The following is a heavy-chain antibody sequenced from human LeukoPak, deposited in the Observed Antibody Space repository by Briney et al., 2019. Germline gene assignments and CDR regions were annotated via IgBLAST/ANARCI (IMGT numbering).Heavy chain of an antibody. CDR2: ISDSGGRT. V-gene: IGHV3-23*01. Sequence: GGSLRLSCAVSGITLSNYGMSWVRQAPGKGLEWVAGISDSGGRTNYADSVKGRFTVSRDNPKNTLYLQMNSLRAEDTAVYYCAKGVGQLDYWGQGTLVTVSS. CDR3: AKGVGQLDY. CDR1: GITLSNYG. J-gene: IGHJ4*02.